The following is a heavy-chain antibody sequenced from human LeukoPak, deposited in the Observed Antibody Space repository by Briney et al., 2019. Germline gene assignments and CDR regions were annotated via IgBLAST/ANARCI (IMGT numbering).Heavy chain of an antibody. D-gene: IGHD1-26*01. CDR2: IWYDGSNK. Sequence: GVSLRLSCAASGFTFNEFGVHWVRQAPGQGLEWVALIWYDGSNKYYGDSVKGQFTISRDNSKNTVYLQMNSLRVEDTAIYYCARDRPTGSYYSVDYWGQGTLATVSS. CDR1: GFTFNEFG. V-gene: IGHV3-33*01. J-gene: IGHJ4*02. CDR3: ARDRPTGSYYSVDY.